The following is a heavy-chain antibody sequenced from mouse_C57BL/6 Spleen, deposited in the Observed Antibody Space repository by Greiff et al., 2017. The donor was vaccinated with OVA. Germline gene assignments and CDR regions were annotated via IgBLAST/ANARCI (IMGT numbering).Heavy chain of an antibody. J-gene: IGHJ3*01. V-gene: IGHV1-42*01. CDR2: INPSTGGT. Sequence: EVMLVESGPELVKPGASVKISCKASGYSFTGYYMNWVKQSPEKSLEWIGEINPSTGGTTYNQKFKAKATLTVDKSSSTAYMQLKSLTSEDSAVYYCARAATGTRDLAYWGQGTLVTVSA. CDR1: GYSFTGYY. CDR3: ARAATGTRDLAY. D-gene: IGHD4-1*02.